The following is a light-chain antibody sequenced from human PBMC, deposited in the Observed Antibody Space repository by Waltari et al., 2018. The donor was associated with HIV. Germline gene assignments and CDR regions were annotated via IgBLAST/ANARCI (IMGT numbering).Light chain of an antibody. CDR2: DDT. Sequence: QSVLTQPPSVSGAPGQRVTISCTGSSSNIGAGYDVHWYQQVPGTAPRLLSYDDTNRPSGVPERFSGSKSGTSASLAITGLQAEDEADYYCQSYDDNLEGVFGGGTKLTVL. CDR1: SSNIGAGYD. CDR3: QSYDDNLEGV. J-gene: IGLJ3*02. V-gene: IGLV1-40*01.